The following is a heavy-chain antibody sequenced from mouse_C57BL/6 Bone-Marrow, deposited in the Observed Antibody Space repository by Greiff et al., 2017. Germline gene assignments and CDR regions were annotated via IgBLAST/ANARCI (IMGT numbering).Heavy chain of an antibody. V-gene: IGHV1-55*01. D-gene: IGHD2-4*01. CDR2: IYPGSGST. Sequence: QVQLQQSGAELVKPGASVKMSCKASGYTFTSYWITWVKQRPGQGLEWIGDIYPGSGSTNYNEKFKSKATLTVDTSSSTAYMQLSSLTSEDSAVYYCARMGYGYDYDDPFDYWGQGTTLTVSS. CDR3: ARMGYGYDYDDPFDY. J-gene: IGHJ2*01. CDR1: GYTFTSYW.